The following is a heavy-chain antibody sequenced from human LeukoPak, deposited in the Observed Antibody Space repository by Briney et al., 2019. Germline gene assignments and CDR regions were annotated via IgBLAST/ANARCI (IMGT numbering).Heavy chain of an antibody. J-gene: IGHJ3*02. Sequence: ASVKVSCKASGGTFSSYAINWVRQATGQGLEWMGWMNPNSGNTGYAQKFQGRVTITRNTSISTAYMELSSLRSEDTAVYYCARGYGDCSSTSCYGAYAFDIWGQGTMVTVSS. CDR2: MNPNSGNT. D-gene: IGHD2-2*01. V-gene: IGHV1-8*03. CDR1: GGTFSSYA. CDR3: ARGYGDCSSTSCYGAYAFDI.